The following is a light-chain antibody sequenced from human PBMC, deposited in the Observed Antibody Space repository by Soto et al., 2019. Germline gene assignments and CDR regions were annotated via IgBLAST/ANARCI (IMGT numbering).Light chain of an antibody. J-gene: IGKJ2*01. V-gene: IGKV3-20*01. CDR3: HQYDNAPQT. Sequence: EIVLMQSPGTRSLSPGERAALSCRASQTLRSTYIAWYQQKPGQAPRVLIYGASKRATGIPDRFSGSGSGTDFSLTISRLEPEDFAVYYCHQYDNAPQTYGQGTKVDIK. CDR1: QTLRSTY. CDR2: GAS.